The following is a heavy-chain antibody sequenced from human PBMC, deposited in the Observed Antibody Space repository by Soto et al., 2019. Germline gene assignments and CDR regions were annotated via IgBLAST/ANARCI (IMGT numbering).Heavy chain of an antibody. CDR3: ARVATRGDIVVVPAENFDY. J-gene: IGHJ4*02. CDR2: IYYSGST. CDR1: GGSISSYY. D-gene: IGHD2-2*01. V-gene: IGHV4-59*01. Sequence: PSETLSLTCTVPGGSISSYYWSWIRQPPGKGLEWIGYIYYSGSTNYNPSLKSRVTISVDTSKNQFSLKLSSVTAADTAVYYCARVATRGDIVVVPAENFDYWGQGTLVTVSS.